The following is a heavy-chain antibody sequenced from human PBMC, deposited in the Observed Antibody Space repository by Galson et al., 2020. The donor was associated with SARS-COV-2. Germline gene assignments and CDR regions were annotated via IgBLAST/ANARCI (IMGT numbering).Heavy chain of an antibody. J-gene: IGHJ5*02. CDR3: ARDLGDSSSWYENWFYP. Sequence: TGGSLSLSCAASGFTFSSYGMHWVRQAPGKGLEWVAVIWYDGSNKYYADSVKGRFTISRDNSKNTLYLQMNSLRAEDTAVYYCARDLGDSSSWYENWFYPCGQGTLVTVSS. CDR2: IWYDGSNK. CDR1: GFTFSSYG. V-gene: IGHV3-33*01. D-gene: IGHD6-13*01.